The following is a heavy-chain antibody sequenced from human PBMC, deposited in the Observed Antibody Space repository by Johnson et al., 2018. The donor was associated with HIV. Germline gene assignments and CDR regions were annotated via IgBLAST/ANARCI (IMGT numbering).Heavy chain of an antibody. Sequence: QVQLVESGGGLVQPGGSLRLSCAASEFTFSTFSRNAMHWVRQAPGKGLEWVAVISYDGTNKYYADSVKGRFTISRDNSKNTLDLQMNSLRAEDTAVYYCARDSDISLGVAGAFDIWGQGTMVTVSA. CDR1: EFTFSTFSRNA. D-gene: IGHD3-9*01. J-gene: IGHJ3*02. CDR2: ISYDGTNK. CDR3: ARDSDISLGVAGAFDI. V-gene: IGHV3-30*14.